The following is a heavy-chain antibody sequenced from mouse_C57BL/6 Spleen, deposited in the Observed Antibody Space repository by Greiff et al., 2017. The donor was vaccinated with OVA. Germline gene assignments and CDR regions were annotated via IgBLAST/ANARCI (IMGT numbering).Heavy chain of an antibody. CDR3: ARFPSITTVVATDYFDY. CDR1: GYTFTGYW. V-gene: IGHV1-9*01. D-gene: IGHD1-1*01. CDR2: ILPGSGST. Sequence: QVQLKESGAELMKPGASVKLSCKATGYTFTGYWIEWVKQRPGHGLEWIGEILPGSGSTNYNEKFKGKATFTADTSSNTAYMQLSSLTTEDSAIYYCARFPSITTVVATDYFDYWGQGTTLTVSS. J-gene: IGHJ2*01.